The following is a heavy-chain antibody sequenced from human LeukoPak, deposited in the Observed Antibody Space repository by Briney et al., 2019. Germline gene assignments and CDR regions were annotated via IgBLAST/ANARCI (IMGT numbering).Heavy chain of an antibody. Sequence: KPGGSLRLSCAASGFTFSSYSMNWVRQAPGKGLEWVSSISSSSSYIYYADSVKGRFTISRDNSKNTLYLQMNSLRAEDTAVYYCAKERYYYDSSGFTNAFDIWGQGTMVTVSS. CDR1: GFTFSSYS. CDR2: ISSSSSYI. J-gene: IGHJ3*02. CDR3: AKERYYYDSSGFTNAFDI. V-gene: IGHV3-21*04. D-gene: IGHD3-22*01.